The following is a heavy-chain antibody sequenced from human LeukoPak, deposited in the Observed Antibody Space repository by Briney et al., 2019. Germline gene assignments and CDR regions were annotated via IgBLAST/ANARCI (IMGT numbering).Heavy chain of an antibody. V-gene: IGHV5-51*01. J-gene: IGHJ3*02. CDR3: ARVDPGVGAASGGAFDI. Sequence: GESLKISCKGSGYSFTSYWIGWVRLMPGKGLEWMGIIYPGDSDTRYSPSFQGQVTISADKSISTAYLQWSSLKASDTAMYYCARVDPGVGAASGGAFDIWGQGTMVTVSP. D-gene: IGHD1-26*01. CDR2: IYPGDSDT. CDR1: GYSFTSYW.